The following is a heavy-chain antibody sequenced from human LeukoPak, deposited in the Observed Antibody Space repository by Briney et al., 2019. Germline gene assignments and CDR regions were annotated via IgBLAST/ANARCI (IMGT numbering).Heavy chain of an antibody. V-gene: IGHV3-21*01. CDR1: GFTFSSLA. J-gene: IGHJ4*02. CDR3: ASLPWLVRWIYY. Sequence: PGGSLRLSCVASGFTFSSLAMNWVRQAPGKGLEWVLSISSDSSYIDYADSVKGRFTISRDNARNSLYLQMNNLRAEDTAVYFCASLPWLVRWIYYWGQGTLVTVSS. D-gene: IGHD6-19*01. CDR2: ISSDSSYI.